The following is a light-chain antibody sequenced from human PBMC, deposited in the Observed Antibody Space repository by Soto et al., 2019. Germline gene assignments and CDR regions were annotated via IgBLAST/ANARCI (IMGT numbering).Light chain of an antibody. CDR1: QSVSSY. Sequence: IVLTQSPGTVSLSPGGRATLSCRASQSVSSYLAWYQQRPGQAPRLLIYDASNRATGVPARFSSSGSGTDFTLTISSLEPEDFAVYYCQQRSSWPPTFGQGTRLEI. V-gene: IGKV3-11*01. J-gene: IGKJ5*01. CDR2: DAS. CDR3: QQRSSWPPT.